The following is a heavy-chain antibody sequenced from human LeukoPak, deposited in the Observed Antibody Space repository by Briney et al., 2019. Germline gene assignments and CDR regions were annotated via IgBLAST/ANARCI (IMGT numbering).Heavy chain of an antibody. D-gene: IGHD3-9*01. CDR1: GGTSSSYA. J-gene: IGHJ6*04. Sequence: ASVKVSCKASGGTSSSYAISWVRQAPGQGLEWMGGIIPIFGTANYAQKFQGRVTITADESTSTAYTELSSLRSEDTAVYYCASTDYDILTGYPHYYYGMDVWGKGTTVTVSS. CDR3: ASTDYDILTGYPHYYYGMDV. V-gene: IGHV1-69*01. CDR2: IIPIFGTA.